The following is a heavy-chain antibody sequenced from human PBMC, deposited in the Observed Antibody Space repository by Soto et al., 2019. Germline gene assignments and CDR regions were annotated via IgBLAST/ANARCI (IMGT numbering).Heavy chain of an antibody. CDR1: GYVFTGYY. V-gene: IGHV1-2*04. CDR2: INPKSGGA. D-gene: IGHD3-22*01. J-gene: IGHJ3*01. Sequence: QVHLVQSGAEVKKPGASVKVSCKASGYVFTGYYIHWVRQAPGQGLEWMGWINPKSGGANIAQKFQGWVTLTRDTSISTTYMEVNRLTSNDTAVYYCVRDYDDGSASYGFEFWGQGTPVTVAS. CDR3: VRDYDDGSASYGFEF.